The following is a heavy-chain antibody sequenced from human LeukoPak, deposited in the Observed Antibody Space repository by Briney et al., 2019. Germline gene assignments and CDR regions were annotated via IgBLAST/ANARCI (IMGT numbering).Heavy chain of an antibody. CDR3: TRRFKYGSGKYGVDV. CDR1: GASISSNW. V-gene: IGHV4-4*02. D-gene: IGHD3-10*01. CDR2: ISYSGST. J-gene: IGHJ6*02. Sequence: PSGTLSLTCAVSGASISSNWWNWVRQPPGKGLEWIGTISYSGSTYYNPSLKSRVTISLDTSNNQFPLELSSVTAADTAVYYCTRRFKYGSGKYGVDVWGQGTTVTVSS.